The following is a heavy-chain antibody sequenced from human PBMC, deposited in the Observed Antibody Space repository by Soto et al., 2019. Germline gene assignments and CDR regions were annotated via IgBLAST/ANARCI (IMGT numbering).Heavy chain of an antibody. Sequence: QVQLVESGGGVVQPGRSLRLSCAASGFTFSSYAMHWVRQAPGKGLEWVTFMSYDGNNQYYADSVKGRFTISRDNSRNTLYLQVNSLRAEDTAVYYCASAMVTYFDYWGQGTLVTVSS. CDR1: GFTFSSYA. J-gene: IGHJ4*02. CDR2: MSYDGNNQ. CDR3: ASAMVTYFDY. V-gene: IGHV3-30-3*01. D-gene: IGHD2-15*01.